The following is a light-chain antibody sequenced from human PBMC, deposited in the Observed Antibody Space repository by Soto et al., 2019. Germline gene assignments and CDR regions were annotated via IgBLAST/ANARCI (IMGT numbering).Light chain of an antibody. J-gene: IGLJ2*01. CDR1: KLGDKY. CDR3: QAWDRSSALV. CDR2: QDT. V-gene: IGLV3-1*01. Sequence: SYELTQTPSVSVSPGQTATITCSGDKLGDKYVCWYQHKPGQSPTLVIYQDTKRPSGITERFSGSNSGNTATLTISGTQAMDEAEYYCQAWDRSSALVFGGGTKLTV.